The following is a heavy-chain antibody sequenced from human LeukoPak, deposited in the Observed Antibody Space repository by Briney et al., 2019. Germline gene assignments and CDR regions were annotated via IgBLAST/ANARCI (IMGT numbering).Heavy chain of an antibody. J-gene: IGHJ4*02. Sequence: GGPLRLSCVVSGISLSNYAMSWVRQAPGKGLEWVSYISERGGSTAYADSVKGRFTISRDNSLNTLYLQMSSLRAEDTAVYFCAKRRIVIRGILVIGYHQEAYHYDYWGQGVLVTVSS. CDR1: GISLSNYA. CDR3: AKRRIVIRGILVIGYHQEAYHYDY. CDR2: ISERGGST. V-gene: IGHV3-23*01. D-gene: IGHD3-10*01.